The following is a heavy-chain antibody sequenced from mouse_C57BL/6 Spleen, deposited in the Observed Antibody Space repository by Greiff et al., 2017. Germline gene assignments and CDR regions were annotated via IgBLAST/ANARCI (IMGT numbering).Heavy chain of an antibody. CDR3: ARGSYYSKGEFAY. J-gene: IGHJ3*01. CDR2: ISDGGSYT. D-gene: IGHD2-5*01. Sequence: EVKLVESGGGLVKPGGSLKLSCAASGFTFSSYAMSWVRQTPEKRLEWLATISDGGSYTYYPDNVKGRFTISRDNAKNNLYLQMSHLKSEDTAMYYCARGSYYSKGEFAYWGQGTLVTVSA. V-gene: IGHV5-4*03. CDR1: GFTFSSYA.